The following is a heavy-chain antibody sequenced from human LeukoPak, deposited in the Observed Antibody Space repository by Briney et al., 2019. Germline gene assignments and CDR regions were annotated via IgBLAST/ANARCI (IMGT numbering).Heavy chain of an antibody. D-gene: IGHD1-14*01. CDR2: ISGSSGST. CDR1: GFTFSSYA. J-gene: IGHJ4*02. CDR3: AKDGIGVSLFDY. Sequence: GGSLRLSRAASGFTFSSYAMSWVRQAPGKGLEWVSSISGSSGSTYYADSVKGRFTISRDNSKNTLYLQMNSLRAEDTAVYYCAKDGIGVSLFDYWGQGTLVTVSS. V-gene: IGHV3-23*01.